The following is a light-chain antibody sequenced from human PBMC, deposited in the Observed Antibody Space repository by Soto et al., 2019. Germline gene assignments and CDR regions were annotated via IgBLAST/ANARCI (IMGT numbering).Light chain of an antibody. CDR1: QSIRSY. CDR2: SAS. Sequence: DIEMTQSPSSLSASVGDRVTITCRANQSIRSYLNWFQPNPRNAPNPRLYSASNLQRGVPSRFSGSGSGTDCPLTISSLLPEDFATYYCQQSYSTPLTFGGGTKVDI. J-gene: IGKJ4*01. V-gene: IGKV1-39*01. CDR3: QQSYSTPLT.